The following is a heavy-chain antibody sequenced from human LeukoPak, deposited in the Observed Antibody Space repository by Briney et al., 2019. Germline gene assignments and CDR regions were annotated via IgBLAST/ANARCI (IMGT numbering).Heavy chain of an antibody. Sequence: GASVKVSCKASGYTFTSYDINWVRQATGQGLEWMGWMNPNSGNTGYAQKFQGRVTITRNTSISTAYMELSSLRSEDTAVYYCARGRTTYYDFWSGPLNWFDPWGQGTLVTVSS. CDR3: ARGRTTYYDFWSGPLNWFDP. CDR1: GYTFTSYD. CDR2: MNPNSGNT. J-gene: IGHJ5*02. V-gene: IGHV1-8*03. D-gene: IGHD3-3*01.